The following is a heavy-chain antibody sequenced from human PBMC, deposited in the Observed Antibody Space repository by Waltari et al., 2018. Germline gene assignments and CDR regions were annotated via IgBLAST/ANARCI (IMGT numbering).Heavy chain of an antibody. J-gene: IGHJ4*02. D-gene: IGHD3-10*01. CDR2: INAGNGNT. CDR3: ARDERFRESAY. Sequence: QVQLVQSGAEVKKPGASVKVSCKASGYTFTSYAMHWVRQAPGQRLEWMGWINAGNGNTKSSQKFQGRVTITRDTSASTAYMELSSLRSEDTAVYYCARDERFRESAYWGQGTLVTVSS. CDR1: GYTFTSYA. V-gene: IGHV1-3*01.